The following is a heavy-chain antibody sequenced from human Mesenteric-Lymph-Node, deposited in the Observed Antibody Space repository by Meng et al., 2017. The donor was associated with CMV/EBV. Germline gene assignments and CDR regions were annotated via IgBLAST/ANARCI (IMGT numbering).Heavy chain of an antibody. V-gene: IGHV5-51*01. CDR1: GYTFTSYW. D-gene: IGHD2-21*01. Sequence: SGYTFTSYWIGWVRQMTGKGLEWMGIIYPGASDTRYSPSFRGQVTISADKSISTAYLQWSSLKTSDTAMYYCARQEVGIEAGAFDIWGQGTMVTVSS. CDR3: ARQEVGIEAGAFDI. J-gene: IGHJ3*02. CDR2: IYPGASDT.